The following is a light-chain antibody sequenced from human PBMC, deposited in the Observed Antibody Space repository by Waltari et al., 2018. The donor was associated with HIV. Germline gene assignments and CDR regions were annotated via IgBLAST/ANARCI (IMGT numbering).Light chain of an antibody. J-gene: IGKJ1*01. CDR1: QGISNY. CDR2: AAS. Sequence: DIQMTQSPSSLSVSVGDRVTISCRASQGISNYLAWYQQKPGKVPKLLIYAASTLQFGVPSRFSGSGSGTDFTLTISSLQPEDVATYYCQKYNSAPPWTFGQGTKVEIK. V-gene: IGKV1-27*01. CDR3: QKYNSAPPWT.